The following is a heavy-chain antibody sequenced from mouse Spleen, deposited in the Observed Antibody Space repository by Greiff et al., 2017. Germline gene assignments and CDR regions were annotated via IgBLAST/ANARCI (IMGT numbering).Heavy chain of an antibody. CDR2: ISDGGSYT. CDR1: GFTFSDYY. CDR3: ARVDSNYAMDY. Sequence: DVMLVESGGGLVKPGGSLKLSCAASGFTFSDYYMYWVRQTPEKRLEWVATISDGGSYTYYPDSVKGRFTISRDNAKNNLYLQMSSLKSEDTAMYYCARVDSNYAMDYWGQGTSVTVSS. V-gene: IGHV5-4*02. J-gene: IGHJ4*01.